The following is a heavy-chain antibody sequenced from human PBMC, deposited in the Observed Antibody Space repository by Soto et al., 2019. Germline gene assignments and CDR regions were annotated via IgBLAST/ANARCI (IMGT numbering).Heavy chain of an antibody. CDR1: GDSISSNSAA. Sequence: SQTLSLTCAISGDSISSNSAAWNWIRQSPSRGLEWLGRTYYRSKWYNDYAVSVKSRITINPDTSKNQFSLRLNSVTPEDTAVYYCARGMVLGVRFLEWADWFDPWGQGTLVPVAS. J-gene: IGHJ5*02. D-gene: IGHD3-3*01. CDR3: ARGMVLGVRFLEWADWFDP. V-gene: IGHV6-1*01. CDR2: TYYRSKWYN.